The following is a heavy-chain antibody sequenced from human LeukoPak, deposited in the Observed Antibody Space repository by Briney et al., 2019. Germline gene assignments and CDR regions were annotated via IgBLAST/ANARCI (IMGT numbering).Heavy chain of an antibody. V-gene: IGHV3-48*03. CDR3: ARNIGFGVYYYYMDV. Sequence: GGSLRLSCAASGFTFSSYEMHWVRQAPGKGLEWVSYISSSGSTIYYADSVKGRFIISRDNAKNSLYLQMNSLRAEDTAVYYCARNIGFGVYYYYMDVWGKGTTVTVSS. J-gene: IGHJ6*03. CDR2: ISSSGSTI. D-gene: IGHD3-10*01. CDR1: GFTFSSYE.